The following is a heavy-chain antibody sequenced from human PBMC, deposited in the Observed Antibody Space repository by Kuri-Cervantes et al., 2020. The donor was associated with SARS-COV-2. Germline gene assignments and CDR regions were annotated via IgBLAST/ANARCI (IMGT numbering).Heavy chain of an antibody. Sequence: GESLKISCTASGFTFGDYAMSWVRQAPGKGLEWVGFIRSKAYGGTTEYAASVKGRFTISRDDSKSIAYLQMNSLKTEDTAVYYCTREWELLPNWFDPWGRGTLVTVSS. J-gene: IGHJ5*02. CDR2: IRSKAYGGTT. CDR3: TREWELLPNWFDP. V-gene: IGHV3-49*04. D-gene: IGHD1-26*01. CDR1: GFTFGDYA.